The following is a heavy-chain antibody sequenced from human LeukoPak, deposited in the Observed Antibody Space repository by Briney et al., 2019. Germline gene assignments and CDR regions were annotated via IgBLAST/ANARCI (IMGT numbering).Heavy chain of an antibody. CDR2: ISGSGGNI. V-gene: IGHV3-23*01. CDR3: ATGNSGWYAPIDY. Sequence: GGSLRLSCAASGFTFSSYAMNWVRQAPGKGLEWVSVISGSGGNIYYADSVKGRFTISRDNSKNTLYLQINNLRADDTAVYYCATGNSGWYAPIDYWGHGTLVTVSS. CDR1: GFTFSSYA. D-gene: IGHD6-19*01. J-gene: IGHJ4*01.